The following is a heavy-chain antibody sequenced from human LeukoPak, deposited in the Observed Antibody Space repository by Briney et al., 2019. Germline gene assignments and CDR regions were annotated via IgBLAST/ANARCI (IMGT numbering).Heavy chain of an antibody. Sequence: GGSLRLSCTAPGFTFGDYAMSWVRQAPGKGLEGVGFIRSKAYGGTTEYAASVKGRFTISRDNSKSIAYLQMNSLKTEDTAVYYCTARYGSGVNDYYYYGMDVWGKGTTVTVSS. CDR2: IRSKAYGGTT. D-gene: IGHD3-10*01. CDR3: TARYGSGVNDYYYYGMDV. CDR1: GFTFGDYA. J-gene: IGHJ6*04. V-gene: IGHV3-49*04.